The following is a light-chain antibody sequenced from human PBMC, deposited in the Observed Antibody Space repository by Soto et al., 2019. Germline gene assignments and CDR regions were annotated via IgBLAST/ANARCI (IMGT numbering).Light chain of an antibody. V-gene: IGLV1-44*01. CDR3: SAYAGSNNLV. CDR1: RSNIGGNA. Sequence: QSVLTQPPSMSGTPGQRVTISCSGSRSNIGGNAVTWYQQVPGTAPKLLIYANDQRPSGVSDRFSGSKSATSASLAISGLKAEDEADYYCSAYAGSNNLVFGGGTKLTVL. J-gene: IGLJ2*01. CDR2: AND.